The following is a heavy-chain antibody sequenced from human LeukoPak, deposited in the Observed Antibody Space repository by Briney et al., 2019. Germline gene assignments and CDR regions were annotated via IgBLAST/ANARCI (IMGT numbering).Heavy chain of an antibody. CDR3: ARAAADSGYYYYMDV. Sequence: GASVKVSCKASGGTFSSSAINWVRQAPGQGLEWMGGIIPLFGTVNYALKFQGRVTITADESTSIVYMEVNSLRSEDTAMYYCARAAADSGYYYYMDVWGKGTTVTISS. CDR2: IIPLFGTV. V-gene: IGHV1-69*13. CDR1: GGTFSSSA. D-gene: IGHD6-25*01. J-gene: IGHJ6*03.